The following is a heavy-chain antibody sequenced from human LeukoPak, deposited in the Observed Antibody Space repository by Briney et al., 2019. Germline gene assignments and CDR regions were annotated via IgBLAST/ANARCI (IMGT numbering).Heavy chain of an antibody. V-gene: IGHV3-30*04. D-gene: IGHD3/OR15-3a*01. J-gene: IGHJ4*01. CDR2: ISYDGSNK. Sequence: PGGSLRLSCAASGFTFSSYAMHWVRQAPGKGLEWVAVISYDGSNKYYADSVKGRFTISRDISKNTLYLQMNSLRAEDTAVYYCAKKMGGLAGSFDYWGHGTLVTVSS. CDR3: AKKMGGLAGSFDY. CDR1: GFTFSSYA.